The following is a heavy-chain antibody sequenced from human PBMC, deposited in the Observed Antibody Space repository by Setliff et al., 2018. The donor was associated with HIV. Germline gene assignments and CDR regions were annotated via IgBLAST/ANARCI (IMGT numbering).Heavy chain of an antibody. V-gene: IGHV4-31*03. Sequence: SETLSLTCSVSGASINSGSYYWTWIRQHPGKGLEWIGYIYYSGSTYYNPSLKSRVTISVDTSKNQFSLKLSSVTAADTAVYYCARDRYSYGRSYFDYWGQGTLVTVSS. CDR1: GASINSGSYY. J-gene: IGHJ4*02. D-gene: IGHD5-18*01. CDR2: IYYSGST. CDR3: ARDRYSYGRSYFDY.